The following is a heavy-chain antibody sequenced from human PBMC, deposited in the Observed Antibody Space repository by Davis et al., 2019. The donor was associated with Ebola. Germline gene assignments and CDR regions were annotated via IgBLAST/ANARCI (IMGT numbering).Heavy chain of an antibody. V-gene: IGHV4-39*01. J-gene: IGHJ4*02. Sequence: SETLSLTCAVSGGSISSGGYYWGWIRQPPGKGLEWIGSIYYSGSTYYNPSLKSRVTISVDTSKNQFSLKLSSVTAADTAVYYCGGSGSYHEDYWGQGTLVTVSS. CDR1: GGSISSGGYY. CDR3: GGSGSYHEDY. D-gene: IGHD1-26*01. CDR2: IYYSGST.